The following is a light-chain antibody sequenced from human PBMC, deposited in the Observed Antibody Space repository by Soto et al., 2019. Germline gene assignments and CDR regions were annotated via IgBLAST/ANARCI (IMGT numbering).Light chain of an antibody. J-gene: IGLJ1*01. Sequence: QSALTQPRSVSGSPGQSVTISCTGISSDLSGYNYVSWYRQHPGKAPKLMIYDVTKRPSGVPDRFSGSKSGNTASLTISGLQAEDEADYYCCSYAGSYIFGVFGTRTKVTVL. V-gene: IGLV2-11*01. CDR1: SSDLSGYNY. CDR2: DVT. CDR3: CSYAGSYIFGV.